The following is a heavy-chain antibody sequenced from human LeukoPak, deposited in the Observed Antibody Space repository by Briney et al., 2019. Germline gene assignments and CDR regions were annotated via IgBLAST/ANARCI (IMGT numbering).Heavy chain of an antibody. CDR3: ARVNYYDSSGYYKSFDY. CDR1: GGSVSSGSYY. Sequence: SETLSLTCTVSGGSVSSGSYYWSWIRQPPGKGLEWIGYIYYSGSTNYNPSLMSRVTISVDTSKNQFSLKLSSVTAADTAVYFCARVNYYDSSGYYKSFDYWGQGTLVTVSS. V-gene: IGHV4-61*01. D-gene: IGHD3-22*01. J-gene: IGHJ4*02. CDR2: IYYSGST.